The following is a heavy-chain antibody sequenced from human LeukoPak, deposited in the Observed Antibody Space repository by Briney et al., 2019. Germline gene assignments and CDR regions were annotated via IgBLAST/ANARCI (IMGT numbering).Heavy chain of an antibody. J-gene: IGHJ4*02. Sequence: GGSLRLSCAASGFTFSSYWMSWVRQAPGKGPEWVANIKQDGSEKYYVDSVKGRFSISRDNAKNSLFLQMNSLKAEDTAVYYCARFRCSSTSCFFDYRGQGTLVTVSS. CDR2: IKQDGSEK. CDR1: GFTFSSYW. D-gene: IGHD2-2*01. V-gene: IGHV3-7*01. CDR3: ARFRCSSTSCFFDY.